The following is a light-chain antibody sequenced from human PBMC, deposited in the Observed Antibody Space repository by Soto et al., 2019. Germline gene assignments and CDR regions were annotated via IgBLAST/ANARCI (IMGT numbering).Light chain of an antibody. CDR1: QSVSSY. CDR3: QQRSNWPPLT. V-gene: IGKV3-11*01. J-gene: IGKJ4*01. CDR2: DAS. Sequence: EIVLTQSPATLSLSPGERATLSCRASQSVSSYLAWYQQKPGQAPRLLIYDASNSATGIPARFSGSGSGTDFTLTISSLVPEDFAVYDCQQRSNWPPLTFGGGTKVEIK.